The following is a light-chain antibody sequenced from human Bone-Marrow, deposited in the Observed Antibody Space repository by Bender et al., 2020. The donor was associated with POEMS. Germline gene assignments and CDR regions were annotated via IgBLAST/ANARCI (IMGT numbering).Light chain of an antibody. CDR2: GYN. Sequence: QSVLTQPPSVSGAPGQRVTISCTGSSSNTGSGYDINWYQHLPGTAPKLLIYGYNNRPSGVPDRFSGSKSGTSASLAITGLQADDEADYYCLSYAGRYTWVFGGGTKLTVL. CDR3: LSYAGRYTWV. J-gene: IGLJ3*02. CDR1: SSNTGSGYD. V-gene: IGLV1-40*01.